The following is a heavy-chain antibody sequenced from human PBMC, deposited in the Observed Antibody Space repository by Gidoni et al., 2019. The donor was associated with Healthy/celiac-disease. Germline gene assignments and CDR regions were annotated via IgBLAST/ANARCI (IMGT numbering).Heavy chain of an antibody. CDR1: GFPFDDYA. CDR3: ATGGYGSAY. J-gene: IGHJ4*02. CDR2: ISWNSGSI. D-gene: IGHD5-12*01. V-gene: IGHV3-9*01. Sequence: EVQLVESGGGLVQPGRSLRLSCEASGFPFDDYAMHWVRQAPGKGLEWVSGISWNSGSIGYADSVKGRFTISRDNAKNSLYLQMNSLRAEDTALYYCATGGYGSAYWGQGTLVTVSS.